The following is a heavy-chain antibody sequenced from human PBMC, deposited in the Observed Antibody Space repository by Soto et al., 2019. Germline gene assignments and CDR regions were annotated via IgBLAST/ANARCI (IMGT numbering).Heavy chain of an antibody. CDR1: GYTLTELS. CDR3: ATGPLSWYDINSVGY. CDR2: FDPEDGET. V-gene: IGHV1-24*01. D-gene: IGHD6-13*01. J-gene: IGHJ4*02. Sequence: ASVKVSCKVSGYTLTELSMHWVRQAPGKGLEWMGGFDPEDGETIYAQKFQGRVTMTEDTSTDTAYMELSSLRSEDTAVYYCATGPLSWYDINSVGYWGQGTLVTVSS.